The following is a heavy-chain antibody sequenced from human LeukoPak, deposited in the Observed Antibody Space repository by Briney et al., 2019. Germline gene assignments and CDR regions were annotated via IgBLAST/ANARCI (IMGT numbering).Heavy chain of an antibody. CDR2: INPNSGGT. J-gene: IGHJ4*02. CDR1: GYTVTGYY. V-gene: IGHV1-2*02. Sequence: ASVKVSCKASGYTVTGYYIHWVRQAPGQGLEWMGWINPNSGGTNYAQKFQGRVTMTRDTSISTAYMELSRLRSDDTAVYYCARVDDFWSGYPTSTYFDYWGQGTLVTVSS. CDR3: ARVDDFWSGYPTSTYFDY. D-gene: IGHD3-3*01.